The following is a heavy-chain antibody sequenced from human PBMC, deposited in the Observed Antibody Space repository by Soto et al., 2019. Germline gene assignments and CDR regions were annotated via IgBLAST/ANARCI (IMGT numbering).Heavy chain of an antibody. V-gene: IGHV3-48*02. D-gene: IGHD2-15*01. CDR2: IDSSRSVI. CDR1: GFTFAIYS. CDR3: ARESVSCSGRRCNGLAFDP. Sequence: QPGGSLRLSCAASGFTFAIYSFNWVRQAPGKGLEWVASIDSSRSVIYYADSVKGRFTISRDNAKNSLYLQMNSLRDEDTAVYYCARESVSCSGRRCNGLAFDPCGQGTLVIVSA. J-gene: IGHJ5*02.